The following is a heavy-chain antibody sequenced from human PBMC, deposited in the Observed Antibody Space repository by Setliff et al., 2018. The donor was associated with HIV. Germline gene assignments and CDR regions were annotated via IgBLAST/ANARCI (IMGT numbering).Heavy chain of an antibody. D-gene: IGHD3-22*01. CDR3: ARGADASGYFYREYFQH. CDR1: GYTFTNYD. Sequence: ASVKVSCKPSGYTFTNYDINWARQAAGQGLEWMGWMNPDSRNTGYAQRFEGSVTMTWDTSISTAYMELNNVKFEDTAVYYCARGADASGYFYREYFQHWGQGTLVTVSS. V-gene: IGHV1-8*02. J-gene: IGHJ1*01. CDR2: MNPDSRNT.